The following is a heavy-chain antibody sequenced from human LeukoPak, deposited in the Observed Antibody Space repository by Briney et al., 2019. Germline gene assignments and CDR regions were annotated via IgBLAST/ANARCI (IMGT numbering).Heavy chain of an antibody. CDR3: ARDWGNWINAFDI. D-gene: IGHD1-20*01. CDR1: GFTFSKYC. CDR2: TKQDGIEK. Sequence: GGSLRLSCATSGFTFSKYCMSWVRQAPGKGLEWVANTKQDGIEKYYVDSAKGRFTISRDNAKNSLYLQMNSLRAEDTAVYYCARDWGNWINAFDIWGQGTVVTVSS. J-gene: IGHJ3*02. V-gene: IGHV3-7*05.